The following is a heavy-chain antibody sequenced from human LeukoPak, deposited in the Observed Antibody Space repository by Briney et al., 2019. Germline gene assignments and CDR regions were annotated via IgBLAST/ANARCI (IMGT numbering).Heavy chain of an antibody. CDR3: AREGRITIFSRTDV. D-gene: IGHD3-9*01. V-gene: IGHV3-33*01. CDR1: GLPFSRYG. CDR2: IRSDGRNK. J-gene: IGHJ6*02. Sequence: GGSLRLSWAVSGLPFSRYGMHWVRQAPSKGREWVAVIRSDGRNKYYGDSVKGRFIISRDNSKNTLYLQMNSLRAEDTAVYYCAREGRITIFSRTDVWGQGTTVTVSS.